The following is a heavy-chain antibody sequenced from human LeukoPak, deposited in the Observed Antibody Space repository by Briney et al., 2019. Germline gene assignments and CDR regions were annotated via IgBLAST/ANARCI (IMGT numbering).Heavy chain of an antibody. J-gene: IGHJ4*02. D-gene: IGHD6-19*01. CDR1: GFTFSSYA. CDR3: ARAMSSGWFPPFDY. CDR2: ISYDGSNK. V-gene: IGHV3-30-3*01. Sequence: GGSLRLSCAASGFTFSSYAMHWVRQAPGKGLEWVAVISYDGSNKYYADSVKGRFTISRDNSKNSLYLQMNSLRAEDTAVYYCARAMSSGWFPPFDYWGQGTLVTVSS.